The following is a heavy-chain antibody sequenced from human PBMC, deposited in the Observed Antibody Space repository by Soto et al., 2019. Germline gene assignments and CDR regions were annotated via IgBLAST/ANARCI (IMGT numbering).Heavy chain of an antibody. V-gene: IGHV1-69*06. J-gene: IGHJ5*02. CDR2: IIPILGTP. CDR1: GDTFSTYS. D-gene: IGHD4-17*01. Sequence: QVQLVQSGAEVKKPGSSVKVSCKASGDTFSTYSISWVRQAPGQGLEWLGGIIPILGTPSYAQRFQGRVTITADKSTSTAYMELSSLRSEDTAVYYCARDGHDYGELGPNWFDPWGQGTLVTVSS. CDR3: ARDGHDYGELGPNWFDP.